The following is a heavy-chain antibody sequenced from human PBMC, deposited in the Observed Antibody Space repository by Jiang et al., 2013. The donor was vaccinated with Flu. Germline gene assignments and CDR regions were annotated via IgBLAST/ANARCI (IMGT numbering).Heavy chain of an antibody. CDR3: ARDQREYSSGWYANDAFDI. V-gene: IGHV1-69*13. CDR1: GYTFTSYA. Sequence: GAEVKKPGASVKVSCKTSGYTFTSYAISWVRQAPGQGLEWMGGIIPIFGTANYAQKFQGRVTITADESTSTAYMELSSLRSEDTAVYYCARDQREYSSGWYANDAFDIWGQGTMVTVSS. J-gene: IGHJ3*02. CDR2: IIPIFGTA. D-gene: IGHD6-19*01.